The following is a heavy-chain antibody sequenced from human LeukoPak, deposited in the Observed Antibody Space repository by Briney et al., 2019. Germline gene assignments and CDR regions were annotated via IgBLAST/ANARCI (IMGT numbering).Heavy chain of an antibody. Sequence: ASVKVSCKASGYTFGRYGISWVRQVPGQGLEWMGWISGDNGNTNYAQKLQDRATMTTDTSTSTAYMELRSLTSDDTAVYYCAREGFDSLISVWYTDVWGKGTTVTVSS. J-gene: IGHJ6*03. D-gene: IGHD3-9*01. CDR3: AREGFDSLISVWYTDV. CDR1: GYTFGRYG. V-gene: IGHV1-18*01. CDR2: ISGDNGNT.